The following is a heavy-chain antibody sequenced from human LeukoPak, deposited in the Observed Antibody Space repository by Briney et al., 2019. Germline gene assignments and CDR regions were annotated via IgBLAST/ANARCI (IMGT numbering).Heavy chain of an antibody. V-gene: IGHV1-69*06. Sequence: SVKVSCKASGYTFTSYAMNWVRQAPGQGLEWMGGIIPIFGTANYAQKFQGRVTITADKSTSTAYMELSSLRSEDTAVYYCARDDCSGGSCYSVGGFDPWGQGTLVTVSS. D-gene: IGHD2-15*01. CDR3: ARDDCSGGSCYSVGGFDP. CDR2: IIPIFGTA. CDR1: GYTFTSYA. J-gene: IGHJ5*02.